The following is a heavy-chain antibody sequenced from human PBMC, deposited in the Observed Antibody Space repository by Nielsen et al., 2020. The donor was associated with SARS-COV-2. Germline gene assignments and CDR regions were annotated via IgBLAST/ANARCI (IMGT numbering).Heavy chain of an antibody. CDR1: GFTFSSYA. V-gene: IGHV3-11*01. D-gene: IGHD3-16*02. CDR2: SSGPGNTI. J-gene: IGHJ6*02. CDR3: AKDRVVGSRDLYGLDV. Sequence: GGSLRLSCAASGFTFSSYAMSWIRQAPGKGMEWVSYSSGPGNTIFYADSVAGRFTISRDNAKNSLYLQMNSLRAEDTALYYCAKDRVVGSRDLYGLDVWGQGTTVTVSS.